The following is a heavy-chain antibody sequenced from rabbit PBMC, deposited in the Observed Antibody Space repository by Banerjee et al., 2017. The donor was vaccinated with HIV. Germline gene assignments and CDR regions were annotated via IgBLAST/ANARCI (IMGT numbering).Heavy chain of an antibody. J-gene: IGHJ4*01. CDR1: GFSFSSSYW. CDR3: ARGWGGSNL. D-gene: IGHD3-1*01. V-gene: IGHV1S45*01. CDR2: IGISSGST. Sequence: QEQLVESGGDLVQPEGSLTLTCTASGFSFSSSYWICWVRQAPGKGLEWIGCIGISSGSTWYARWAKGRFTISKISSTTVTLQMTSLTAADTATYFCARGWGGSNLWGQGTLVTVS.